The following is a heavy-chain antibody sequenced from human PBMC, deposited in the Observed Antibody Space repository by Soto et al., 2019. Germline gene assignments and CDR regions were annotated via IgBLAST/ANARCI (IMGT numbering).Heavy chain of an antibody. D-gene: IGHD3-10*01. Sequence: SETLSLTCSVSGASTVSHYHWTWIRQPPGKGLEWMGYIFNSGTTFYNPSLTRRLSISTDTSGNHFSLELRSVTAADTAVYYCALARGPTTGLDYWGQGTLVTVSS. CDR2: IFNSGTT. V-gene: IGHV4-31*02. CDR1: GASTVSHYH. CDR3: ALARGPTTGLDY. J-gene: IGHJ4*02.